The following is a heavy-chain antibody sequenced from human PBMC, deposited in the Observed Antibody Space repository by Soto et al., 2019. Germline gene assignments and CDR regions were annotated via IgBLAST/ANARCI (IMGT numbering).Heavy chain of an antibody. CDR3: ARDLIVVVPDVGYYYYGMDV. Sequence: QVQLQESGPGLVKPSQTLSLTCTVSGGSISSGGYYWSWIRQHPGKGLEWIGYIYYSGSTYYNPSLRSRVTISVDTSKNQFSLKLSSVTAADTAVYYCARDLIVVVPDVGYYYYGMDVWGQGTTVTVSS. J-gene: IGHJ6*02. D-gene: IGHD2-2*01. CDR1: GGSISSGGYY. CDR2: IYYSGST. V-gene: IGHV4-31*03.